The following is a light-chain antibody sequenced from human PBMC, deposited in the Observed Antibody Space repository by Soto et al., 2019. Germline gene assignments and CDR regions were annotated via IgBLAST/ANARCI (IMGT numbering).Light chain of an antibody. J-gene: IGKJ1*01. V-gene: IGKV2-24*01. CDR2: KVS. CDR3: MQATKSTLT. Sequence: DIVMTQTPLSSPVTLGQAASISCRSSQSLVHNDVNTYLSWCQQRPGQPPRLLIYKVSDRFSGVQDGVSGNGAGTDCTLTISRVEAEDVGVYYCMQATKSTLTFGQGTKVEIK. CDR1: QSLVHNDVNTY.